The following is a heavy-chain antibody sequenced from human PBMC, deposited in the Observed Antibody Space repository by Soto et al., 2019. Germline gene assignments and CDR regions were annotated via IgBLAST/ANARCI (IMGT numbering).Heavy chain of an antibody. CDR1: GYTFTGYY. CDR3: RLELLPPDY. V-gene: IGHV1-2*02. D-gene: IGHD1-7*01. Sequence: QVQLVQSGAEVKKPGASVKVSCKASGYTFTGYYMHWVRQAPGQGLEWMGCINPNSGGTNYAKKFQGRVTMTRDTSISPAYMELSRLRSDDTAVYYCRLELLPPDYWGQGTLVTVSS. CDR2: INPNSGGT. J-gene: IGHJ4*02.